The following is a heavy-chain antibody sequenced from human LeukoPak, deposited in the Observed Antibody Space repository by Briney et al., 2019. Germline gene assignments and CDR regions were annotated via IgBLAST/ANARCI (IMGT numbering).Heavy chain of an antibody. D-gene: IGHD5-18*01. V-gene: IGHV3-74*01. CDR2: IKGGGSST. CDR1: GFTFSSYW. CDR3: GSGGYRVYHDFDHDG. J-gene: IGHJ6*02. Sequence: GGSLRLSCAASGFTFSSYWMHWVRHAPGKGLVWVSGIKGGGSSTSYADSVKGRFTISRDNAKNTLYLQMNSLRAEDKAVYYRGSGGYRVYHDFDHDGWGHGTTVTVAS.